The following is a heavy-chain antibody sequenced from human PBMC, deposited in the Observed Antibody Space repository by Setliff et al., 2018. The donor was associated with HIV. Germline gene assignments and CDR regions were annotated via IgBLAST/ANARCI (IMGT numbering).Heavy chain of an antibody. Sequence: PGESLKISCQASGYTFTNHWIGWVRQMPGEGLEWMATIYPGDSDVRYNPSFQGQVTVSVDKSINTAYLQWSSLKASDTATYYCAREHRLCSGERCVLPDYWGQGTLVTISS. CDR1: GYTFTNHW. J-gene: IGHJ4*02. CDR3: AREHRLCSGERCVLPDY. CDR2: IYPGDSDV. V-gene: IGHV5-51*01. D-gene: IGHD2-15*01.